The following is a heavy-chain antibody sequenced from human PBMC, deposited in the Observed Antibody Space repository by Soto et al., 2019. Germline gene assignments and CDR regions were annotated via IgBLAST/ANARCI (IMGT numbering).Heavy chain of an antibody. Sequence: SQTLSLTCAISGDSVSSNSASWNWIRQSPSRGLEWLGRTSYRSKWYNDYALSVKSRITINPDTSKNQSSLQLNSVTPEDTAVYYCARARGHSGYDYGMDVWGQGTTVTVSS. CDR3: ARARGHSGYDYGMDV. CDR1: GDSVSSNSAS. CDR2: TSYRSKWYN. D-gene: IGHD1-26*01. J-gene: IGHJ6*02. V-gene: IGHV6-1*01.